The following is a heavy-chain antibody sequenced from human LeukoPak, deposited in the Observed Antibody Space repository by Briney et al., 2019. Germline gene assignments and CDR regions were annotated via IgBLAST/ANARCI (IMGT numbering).Heavy chain of an antibody. J-gene: IGHJ3*02. CDR1: GFTFSIYA. Sequence: GGSLRLSCAASGFTFSIYAMHWVRQAPGKGLEWVAVISYDGSNKYYADSVKGRFTISRDNSKNTLYLQMNSLRAEDTAVYYCASPADISSSWGPDVGAFDIWGQGTMVTVSS. CDR3: ASPADISSSWGPDVGAFDI. CDR2: ISYDGSNK. D-gene: IGHD6-13*01. V-gene: IGHV3-30-3*01.